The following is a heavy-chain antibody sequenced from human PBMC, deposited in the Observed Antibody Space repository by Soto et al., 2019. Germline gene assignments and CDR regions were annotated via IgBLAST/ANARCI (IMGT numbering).Heavy chain of an antibody. V-gene: IGHV2-5*02. D-gene: IGHD3-10*01. CDR2: IYWDDDK. Sequence: QITLKESGPTLVKPTQTLTLTCTFSGFSLSTTGVGVGWIRQPPRKALEWLALIYWDDDKRYSPSLKSRLTITKDTSKHQVVLRMTNMDPVDTATYYCAHSHYGNYFAHWGQGTLVTVSS. J-gene: IGHJ4*02. CDR1: GFSLSTTGVG. CDR3: AHSHYGNYFAH.